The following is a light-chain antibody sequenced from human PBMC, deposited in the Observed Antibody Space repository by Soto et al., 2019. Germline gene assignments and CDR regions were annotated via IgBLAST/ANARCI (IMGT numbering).Light chain of an antibody. CDR1: QSITTW. CDR3: QQSYSTPRT. Sequence: DIQLTQSPSSVSAYVGDSVTITSRASQSITTWLAWYQQSPGKAPKLLIYDVSSLQSGVPSMFSGSGAGTDFTRTISSLQHEDFATDYCQQSYSTPRTFGQGTKVDIK. V-gene: IGKV1-39*01. CDR2: DVS. J-gene: IGKJ1*01.